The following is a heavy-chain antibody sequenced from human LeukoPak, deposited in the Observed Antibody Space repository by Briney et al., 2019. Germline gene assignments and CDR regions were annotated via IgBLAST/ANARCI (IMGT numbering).Heavy chain of an antibody. D-gene: IGHD2-8*01. J-gene: IGHJ4*02. CDR3: ARDFYCSNDACSFDY. V-gene: IGHV4-34*01. CDR2: INHSGST. Sequence: SETLSLTCAVYGGSFSGYYWSWIRQPPGKGLEWIGEINHSGSTNYNPSLKSRVTISVDTSKNQFSLKLNSVSAADTAVYYCARDFYCSNDACSFDYWGQGTLVTVSS. CDR1: GGSFSGYY.